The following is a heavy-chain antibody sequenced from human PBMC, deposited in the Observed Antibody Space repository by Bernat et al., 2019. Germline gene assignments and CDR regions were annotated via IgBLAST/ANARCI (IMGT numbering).Heavy chain of an antibody. D-gene: IGHD2-8*01. CDR3: ARGYGMAY. CDR2: IRSNGSEK. V-gene: IGHV3-7*04. CDR1: GFTFSSYW. Sequence: EVQLVESGGGLVQPGGSLRLSCAASGFTFSSYWMTRARQAPGKGLEWVANIRSNGSEKFYAGSVKGRFTISRDNGKNSLYLQMNTCRAEDTAVYYCARGYGMAYWGQGTLVTVSS. J-gene: IGHJ4*02.